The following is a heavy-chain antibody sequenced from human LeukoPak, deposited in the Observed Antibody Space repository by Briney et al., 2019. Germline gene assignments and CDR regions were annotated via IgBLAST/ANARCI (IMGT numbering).Heavy chain of an antibody. CDR1: GFTFSNSA. Sequence: GGPLRLSCAASGFTFSNSAMHWVRQAPGKGPEYVSAITSNGDRTYYANSVKGRFTISRDNSKNTLYLQMGSLRAEDMAVNYCARVGSWDAFDIWGQGTMVTVSS. J-gene: IGHJ3*02. CDR2: ITSNGDRT. D-gene: IGHD1-26*01. V-gene: IGHV3-64*01. CDR3: ARVGSWDAFDI.